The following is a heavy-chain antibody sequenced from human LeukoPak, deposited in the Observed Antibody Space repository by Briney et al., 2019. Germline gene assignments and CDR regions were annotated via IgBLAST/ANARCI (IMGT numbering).Heavy chain of an antibody. CDR2: INPNSGGT. D-gene: IGHD3-3*01. V-gene: IGHV1-2*02. J-gene: IGHJ4*02. Sequence: GASVKVSCKASGYTFTGYYMHWVRQAPGQGLEWMGWINPNSGGTNYAQKFQGRVTMTRDTSISTAYMELSRLRSDDTAVYYCAREWAQPWLLNPPNFDYWGQGTLVTVSS. CDR3: AREWAQPWLLNPPNFDY. CDR1: GYTFTGYY.